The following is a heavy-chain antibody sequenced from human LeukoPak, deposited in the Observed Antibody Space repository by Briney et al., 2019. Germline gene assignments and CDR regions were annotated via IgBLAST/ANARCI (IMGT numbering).Heavy chain of an antibody. CDR2: IKQDGSAK. D-gene: IGHD3-16*01. Sequence: GGSLRLSCAGSGFTFSSYAMHWVRQAPGKGLEWVANIKQDGSAKNYVDSVTGRFTISRDNAQNSLYLQMNSLRAEDTAVYYCVSDYIWGSSVIWGQGALVTVSS. CDR1: GFTFSSYA. V-gene: IGHV3-7*01. CDR3: VSDYIWGSSVI. J-gene: IGHJ4*02.